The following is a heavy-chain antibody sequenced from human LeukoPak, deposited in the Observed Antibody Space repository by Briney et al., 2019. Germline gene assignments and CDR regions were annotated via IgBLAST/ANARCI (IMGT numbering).Heavy chain of an antibody. V-gene: IGHV4-39*01. CDR1: GGSISSRSYY. D-gene: IGHD1-26*01. CDR2: VYYSGST. J-gene: IGHJ4*02. Sequence: SETLSLTCTVSGGSISSRSYYWGWIRQSPEKGLEWIGSVYYSGSTYYNPSLKSRVTISVDTSKNQFSLKLSSVTAADTAVYYCARYSGSPLVYFDYWGQGSLVTVSS. CDR3: ARYSGSPLVYFDY.